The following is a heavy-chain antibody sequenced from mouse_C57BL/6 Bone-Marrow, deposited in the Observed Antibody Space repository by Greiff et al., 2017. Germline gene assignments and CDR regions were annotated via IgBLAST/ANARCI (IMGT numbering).Heavy chain of an antibody. V-gene: IGHV1-50*01. CDR3: ASGYYGIAMDY. Sequence: QVQLQQPGAELVKPGASVKPSCKASGYTFTSYWMQWVKQRPGQGLEWIGEIDPSDSYTNYNQKFKGKATLTVDTSSSTAYMQLSSLTSEDSAVYYCASGYYGIAMDYWGQGTSVTVSS. CDR1: GYTFTSYW. D-gene: IGHD2-3*01. J-gene: IGHJ4*01. CDR2: IDPSDSYT.